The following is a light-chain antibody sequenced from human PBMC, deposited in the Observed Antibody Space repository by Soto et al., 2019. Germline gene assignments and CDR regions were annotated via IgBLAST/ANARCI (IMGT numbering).Light chain of an antibody. CDR3: QNYNNAPLT. V-gene: IGKV1-27*01. CDR2: DAS. Sequence: DLQMTQSPPSLSASIGDRVTITCRASHDIGNSLDWYQQRPGKSPRLLIYDASSLQSGVPTRFSGSVSGTYFTLAISSLRPEDVATFYCQNYNNAPLTFGGGTKVEVK. J-gene: IGKJ4*01. CDR1: HDIGNS.